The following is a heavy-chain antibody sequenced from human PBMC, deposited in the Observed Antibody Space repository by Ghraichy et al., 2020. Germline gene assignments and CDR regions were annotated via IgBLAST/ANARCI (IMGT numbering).Heavy chain of an antibody. CDR1: GGAISNYY. J-gene: IGHJ2*01. CDR3: ASIPYTGSWYEDWYFDL. V-gene: IGHV4-59*01. CDR2: IYYTGIT. D-gene: IGHD6-13*01. Sequence: ESLNISCTVSGGAISNYYWNWIRQSPGKELEWIGYIYYTGITKYNPSLESRVAISIDTSKNQFSLKLSSVTAADTAVYYCASIPYTGSWYEDWYFDLWGRGTLVTFSS.